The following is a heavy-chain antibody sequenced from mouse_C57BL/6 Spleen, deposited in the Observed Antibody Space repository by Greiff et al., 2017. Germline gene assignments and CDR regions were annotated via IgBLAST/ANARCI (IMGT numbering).Heavy chain of an antibody. CDR1: GYTFTSYW. V-gene: IGHV1-55*01. D-gene: IGHD1-1*01. CDR3: ARGEDYYGSSYGYFDV. J-gene: IGHJ1*03. CDR2: IYPGSGST. Sequence: QVQLQQPGAELVKPGASVKMSCKASGYTFTSYWITWVKQRPGQGLEWIGDIYPGSGSTNYNEKFKSKATLTVDTSSSTAYMQLSSLTSEDSAVYYCARGEDYYGSSYGYFDVWGTGTTVTVSS.